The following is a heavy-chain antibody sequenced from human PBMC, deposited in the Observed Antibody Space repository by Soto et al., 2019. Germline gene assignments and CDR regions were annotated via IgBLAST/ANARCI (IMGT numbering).Heavy chain of an antibody. CDR3: WREVGSSSANWFDP. V-gene: IGHV3-30-3*01. Sequence: QVQLVESGGGVVQPGMSLRLSCAASGFTFSSYAMHWVRQAPGKGLEWVAVISYDGSNKYYADSVKGRFTISRDNSKNTLYLHMNSLRAEDTAVYYCWREVGSSSANWFDPWGQGTLVTVSS. J-gene: IGHJ5*02. CDR2: ISYDGSNK. CDR1: GFTFSSYA. D-gene: IGHD6-6*01.